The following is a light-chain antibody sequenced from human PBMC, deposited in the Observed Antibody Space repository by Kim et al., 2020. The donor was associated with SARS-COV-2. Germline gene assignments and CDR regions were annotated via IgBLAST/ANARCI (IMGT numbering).Light chain of an antibody. CDR1: QSINTRY. V-gene: IGKV3-20*01. CDR2: AAS. J-gene: IGKJ1*01. CDR3: QQYDMAPRT. Sequence: SPGERAPPSGRASQSINTRYLAWYQQKPGQAPRLLIFAASSRATGIPDRFSGSGSGTDFTLTISRLEPEDFAVYYCQQYDMAPRTFGQGTKVDIK.